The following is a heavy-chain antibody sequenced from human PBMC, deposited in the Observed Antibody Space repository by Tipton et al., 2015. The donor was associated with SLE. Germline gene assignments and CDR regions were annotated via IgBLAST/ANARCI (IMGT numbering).Heavy chain of an antibody. V-gene: IGHV4-34*01. CDR2: INHSGST. CDR1: GGSFSGYY. D-gene: IGHD3-10*01. CDR3: ARGPNYYGSGSYGMDV. J-gene: IGHJ6*02. Sequence: TLSLTCAVYGGSFSGYYWSWIRQPPGKGLEWIGEINHSGSTNYNPSLKSRVTISVDTSKNQFSLKLSSVTAADTAVYYCARGPNYYGSGSYGMDVWGQGTTVTVS.